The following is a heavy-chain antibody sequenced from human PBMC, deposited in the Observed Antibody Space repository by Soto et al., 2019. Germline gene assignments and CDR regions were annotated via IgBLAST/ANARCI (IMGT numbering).Heavy chain of an antibody. J-gene: IGHJ4*02. Sequence: QVQLQQWGAGLLKPSETLSLTCAVYGGSFSGYYWSWIRQPPGKGLEWIGEINHSGSTNYNPSLKSRVTISVDTSKNQFSLKLSSVTAADMAVYYCARSIAVAGTFDYWGQGTLVTVSS. CDR3: ARSIAVAGTFDY. CDR1: GGSFSGYY. V-gene: IGHV4-34*01. D-gene: IGHD6-19*01. CDR2: INHSGST.